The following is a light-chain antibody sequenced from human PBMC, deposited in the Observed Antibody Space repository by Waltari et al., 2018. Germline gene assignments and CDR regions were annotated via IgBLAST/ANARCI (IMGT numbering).Light chain of an antibody. CDR1: RSNLVNDS. V-gene: IGLV1-51*02. J-gene: IGLJ3*02. Sequence: QSVLTQPPSLSAAPGQKVTISRSGSRSNLVNDSVSWYKPLPGTAPKSFIYANNKRPSGIPDRFSGSKSGTSATLGITGLQTGDEADYYCGTWDTSLSALMFGGGTKLTVL. CDR2: ANN. CDR3: GTWDTSLSALM.